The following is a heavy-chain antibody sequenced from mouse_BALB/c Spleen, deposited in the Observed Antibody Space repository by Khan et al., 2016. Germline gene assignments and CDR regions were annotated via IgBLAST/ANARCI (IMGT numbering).Heavy chain of an antibody. CDR2: INPNTGYT. CDR1: GYTFTDYW. CDR3: ARWSYYYGSSYGWFAY. J-gene: IGHJ3*01. V-gene: IGHV1-7*01. Sequence: QVQLKQSGAELAKPGASVKMSCKASGYTFTDYWMHWVKQRPGQGLEWIGYINPNTGYTEYNQKFKDKATLTADKSSSTASMQLSSLTSEDSAVYYCARWSYYYGSSYGWFAYWGQGTLVTVSA. D-gene: IGHD1-1*01.